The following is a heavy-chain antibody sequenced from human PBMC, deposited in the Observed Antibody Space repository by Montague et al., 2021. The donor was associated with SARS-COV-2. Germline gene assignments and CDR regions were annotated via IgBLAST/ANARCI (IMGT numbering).Heavy chain of an antibody. CDR3: VKDLKGHYTMDV. CDR1: GFTFGDYA. V-gene: IGHV3-9*01. J-gene: IGHJ6*02. Sequence: SRRLSLSASGFTFGDYAMNWVRQAPGKGLEWVSHIAPSTDYVAYADSVRGRFIISRDNAKNSLYLQMNSLRDEDTALYYCVKDLKGHYTMDVWGLGATVTVSS. CDR2: IAPSTDYV.